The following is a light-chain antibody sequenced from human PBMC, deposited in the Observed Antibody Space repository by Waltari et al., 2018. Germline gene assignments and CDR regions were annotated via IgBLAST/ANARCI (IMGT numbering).Light chain of an antibody. CDR2: NDD. V-gene: IGLV1-40*01. J-gene: IGLJ3*02. CDR1: RSNTEAAS. CDR3: QSYDSSLGSKM. Sequence: QSVLTQPPSVSGAPGQTVIISCTGSRSNTEAASVHWFRQFPGAAPKLLIFNDDNRPSGVPDRFSGSKSATSASLAITGLQADDEADYYCQSYDSSLGSKMFGGGTKLTVL.